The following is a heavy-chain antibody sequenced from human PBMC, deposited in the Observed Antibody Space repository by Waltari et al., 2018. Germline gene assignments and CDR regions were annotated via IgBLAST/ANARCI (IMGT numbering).Heavy chain of an antibody. J-gene: IGHJ4*02. CDR2: IIPIFGTS. D-gene: IGHD6-13*01. V-gene: IGHV1-69*05. CDR3: AGEGTIAADDFDY. Sequence: QVQLVQSGAEVKKPGSSVKVSCKASGGTFSSYAISWVRQAPGQGLEWMGGIIPIFGTSNYAQKLQGGGTMTTDTSTSTAYRGLRSLRSDDTAVDYCAGEGTIAADDFDYWGQGTLVTVSS. CDR1: GGTFSSYA.